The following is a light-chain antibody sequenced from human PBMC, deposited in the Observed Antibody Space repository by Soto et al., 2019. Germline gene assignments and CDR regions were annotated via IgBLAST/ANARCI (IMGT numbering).Light chain of an antibody. CDR3: QHRSNWPPG. J-gene: IGKJ5*01. Sequence: EIVMTQSPATLSVFPGERATLSCRASQSVSSYLAWYQQKPGQVPRLLIYDTSKRATGIPARFSGSGSGTDFFLTISSLAPEDIAVYYCQHRSNWPPGFGQGTRLEIK. CDR1: QSVSSY. CDR2: DTS. V-gene: IGKV3-11*01.